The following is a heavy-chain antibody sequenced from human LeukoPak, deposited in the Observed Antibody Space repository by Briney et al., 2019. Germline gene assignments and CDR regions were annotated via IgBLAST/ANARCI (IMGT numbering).Heavy chain of an antibody. CDR2: ISGSGGDT. Sequence: RGSLRLSCAASGFTFSTYAMIWVRQAPGKGLEWVSAISGSGGDTYYADSVKGRFTISRDNSKNTLYLQMNSLRAEDTAVYCCAKENGRFLEWLSYGMDVWGQGTTVTVSS. CDR1: GFTFSTYA. V-gene: IGHV3-23*01. J-gene: IGHJ6*02. D-gene: IGHD3-3*01. CDR3: AKENGRFLEWLSYGMDV.